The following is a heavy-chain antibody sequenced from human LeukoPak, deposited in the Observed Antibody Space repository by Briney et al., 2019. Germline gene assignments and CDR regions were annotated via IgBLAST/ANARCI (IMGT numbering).Heavy chain of an antibody. CDR1: GFTFSSYG. D-gene: IGHD1-26*01. CDR3: ARERGGGSYYFDY. Sequence: GRSLRLSCAASGFTFSSYGMHWVRQAPGEGLEWVAVIWYDGSNKYYADSVKGRFTISRDNSKNTLYLQMNSLRAEDTAVYYCARERGGGSYYFDYWGQGTLVTVSS. CDR2: IWYDGSNK. V-gene: IGHV3-33*01. J-gene: IGHJ4*02.